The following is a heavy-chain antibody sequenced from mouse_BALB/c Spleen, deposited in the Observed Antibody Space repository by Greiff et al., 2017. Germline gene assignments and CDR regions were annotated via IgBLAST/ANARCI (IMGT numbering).Heavy chain of an antibody. CDR3: ARGATAAGAMDY. Sequence: EVQGVESGGGLVQPGGSLKLSCAASGFTFSSYTMSWVRQTPEKRLEWVAYISNGGGSTYYPDTVKGRFTISRDNAKNTLYLQMSSLKSEDTAMYYCARGATAAGAMDYWGQGTSVTVSS. D-gene: IGHD1-2*01. CDR2: ISNGGGST. V-gene: IGHV5-12-2*01. CDR1: GFTFSSYT. J-gene: IGHJ4*01.